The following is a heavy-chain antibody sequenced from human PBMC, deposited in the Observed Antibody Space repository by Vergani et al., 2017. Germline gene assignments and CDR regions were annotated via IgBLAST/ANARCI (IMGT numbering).Heavy chain of an antibody. J-gene: IGHJ6*02. D-gene: IGHD6-19*01. CDR2: ISSNGGST. CDR1: GFTFSSYA. V-gene: IGHV3-64*01. Sequence: EVQLVESGGGLVQPGGSLRLSCAASGFTFSSYAMHWVRQAPGKGLEYVSAISSNGGSTYYANSVKGRFTISRVNSKNTLYLQMGSLRAEDMAVYYCARGITAVAGRFFYYYGMDVWGQGTTVTVSS. CDR3: ARGITAVAGRFFYYYGMDV.